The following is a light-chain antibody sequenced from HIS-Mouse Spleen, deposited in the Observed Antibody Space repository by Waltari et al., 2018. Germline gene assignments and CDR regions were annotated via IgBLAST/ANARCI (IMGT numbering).Light chain of an antibody. CDR3: SSYTSSSTPYV. Sequence: QSALTQPASVSGSPGQSITISCTGTSSDVGGYNYVSWYQQHPGKAPKLMIYEVSNRPSGVSKRFSGSKYGNTASLTISGLQAEDEADYYCSSYTSSSTPYVFGTGTKVTVL. CDR1: SSDVGGYNY. CDR2: EVS. V-gene: IGLV2-14*01. J-gene: IGLJ1*01.